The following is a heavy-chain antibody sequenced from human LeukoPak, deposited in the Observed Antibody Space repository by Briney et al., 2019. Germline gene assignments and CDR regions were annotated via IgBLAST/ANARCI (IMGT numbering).Heavy chain of an antibody. CDR2: ISAYNGNT. CDR3: AREVRIAAAPDY. J-gene: IGHJ4*02. D-gene: IGHD6-13*01. CDR1: GYTFTSYG. V-gene: IGHV1-18*01. Sequence: ASVKVSCKASGYTFTSYGISSVRQAPGQRLEWMEWISAYNGNTNYAQKLQGRVTMTTDTSTSTAYMELRSLRSDDTAVYYCAREVRIAAAPDYWGQGTLVTVSS.